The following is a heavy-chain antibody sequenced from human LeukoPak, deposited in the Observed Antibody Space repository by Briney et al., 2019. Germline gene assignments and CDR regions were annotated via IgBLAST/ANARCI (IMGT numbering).Heavy chain of an antibody. Sequence: ETLSLTCTVSGGSISSYYWSWIRQPPGKGLEWISSISSNGNYIYYADSLKGRFTVSRDNANNSLYVQMISLRAEDTAVYYCAREYSYGYLDYWGQGTLVTVSS. CDR3: AREYSYGYLDY. D-gene: IGHD5-18*01. CDR1: GGSISSYY. J-gene: IGHJ4*02. CDR2: ISSNGNYI. V-gene: IGHV3-21*01.